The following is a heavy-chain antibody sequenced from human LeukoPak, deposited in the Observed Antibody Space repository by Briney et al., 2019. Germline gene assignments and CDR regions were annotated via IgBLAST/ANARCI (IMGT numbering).Heavy chain of an antibody. CDR2: IRYDGSNK. Sequence: GGSLRLSCAASGFTFSSYGMHWVRQAPGKGLEWVAFIRYDGSNKYYADSVKGRFTISRDNSKNTLYLQMNSLRAEDTAVYYCAKATYCSSTSCPPDDAFDIWGHRTMVTVSS. J-gene: IGHJ3*02. CDR1: GFTFSSYG. CDR3: AKATYCSSTSCPPDDAFDI. D-gene: IGHD2-2*01. V-gene: IGHV3-30*02.